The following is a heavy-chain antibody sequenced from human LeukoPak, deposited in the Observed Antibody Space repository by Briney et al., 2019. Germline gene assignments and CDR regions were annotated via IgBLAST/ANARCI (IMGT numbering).Heavy chain of an antibody. J-gene: IGHJ3*02. CDR3: AREFGDSSGYYYEGVAFDI. CDR1: GGTFSSYA. CDR2: INPSGGST. Sequence: ASVKVSCKASGGTFSSYAISWVRQAPGQGLEWMGIINPSGGSTSYAQKFQGRVTMTRDTSTSTVYMELSSLRSEDTAVYYCAREFGDSSGYYYEGVAFDIWGQGTMVTVSS. D-gene: IGHD3-22*01. V-gene: IGHV1-46*01.